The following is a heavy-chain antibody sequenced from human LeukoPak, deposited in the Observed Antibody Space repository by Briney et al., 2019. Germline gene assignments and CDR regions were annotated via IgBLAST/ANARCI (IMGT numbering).Heavy chain of an antibody. Sequence: ASVTVSFKASGYTFTIYGISWVRQAPGQGLEWMGWISVYNGNTNYAQKLQGRVTMTTDTSTSTAYMELRSLRSDDTAVYYCARGGATLSYGSFDYWGQGTLVTVSS. CDR3: ARGGATLSYGSFDY. D-gene: IGHD3-16*01. V-gene: IGHV1-18*01. J-gene: IGHJ4*02. CDR1: GYTFTIYG. CDR2: ISVYNGNT.